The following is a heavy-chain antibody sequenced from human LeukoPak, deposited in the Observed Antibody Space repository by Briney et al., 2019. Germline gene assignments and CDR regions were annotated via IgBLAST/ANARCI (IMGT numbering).Heavy chain of an antibody. CDR2: IKSDGSNT. D-gene: IGHD3-3*01. CDR1: GFTLSSYW. J-gene: IGHJ4*02. CDR3: ARGGYYGSGRYYFDS. Sequence: PGGSLRLSCAASGFTLSSYWMHWVRQAPGKGLVWVSRIKSDGSNTNYADSVKGRFTISRDSAKNTLHLQMNSLRAEDTAVYYCARGGYYGSGRYYFDSWGQGTLVTVSS. V-gene: IGHV3-74*01.